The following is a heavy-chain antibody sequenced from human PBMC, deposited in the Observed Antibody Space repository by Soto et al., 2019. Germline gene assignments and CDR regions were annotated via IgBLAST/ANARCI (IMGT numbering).Heavy chain of an antibody. CDR2: IYYSGST. V-gene: IGHV4-39*01. J-gene: IGHJ4*02. D-gene: IGHD5-12*01. Sequence: QLQLQESGPGLVKPSETLSLTCTVSGGSISSSSYYWGWIRQPPGKGLEWIGSIYYSGSTYYNPSLKSRVTLPVDTCXNQSSLKLSSVTAADTAVYYCARHRKDGYNFEIGYWGQGTLVTVSS. CDR1: GGSISSSSYY. CDR3: ARHRKDGYNFEIGY.